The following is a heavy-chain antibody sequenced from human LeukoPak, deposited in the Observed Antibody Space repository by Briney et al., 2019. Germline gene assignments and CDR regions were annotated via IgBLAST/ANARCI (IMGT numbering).Heavy chain of an antibody. Sequence: EASVKVSCKASGYTFTGYYMHWVRQAPGQGLEWMGWINPNSGGTNYAQKFQGRVTMTRDTSISTAYMEVSRLRSDDTALYYCARPPGLDGYNRYDYWGQGTLVTVSS. D-gene: IGHD5-24*01. J-gene: IGHJ4*02. CDR3: ARPPGLDGYNRYDY. V-gene: IGHV1-2*02. CDR2: INPNSGGT. CDR1: GYTFTGYY.